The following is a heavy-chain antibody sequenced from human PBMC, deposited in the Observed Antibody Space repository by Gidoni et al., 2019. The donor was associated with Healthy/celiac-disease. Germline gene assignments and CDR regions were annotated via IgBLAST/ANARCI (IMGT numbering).Heavy chain of an antibody. Sequence: EVQLVASGGGLVQPGGSLGLSCAACGFTFSSYSMNWVRQAPGKGLGWVSYISSSSTIYYADSVKGRFTISRDNAKNSLYLQMNSLRAEDTAVYYCARDNVYDYVGGSAVPDYWGQGTLVTVSS. CDR1: GFTFSSYS. D-gene: IGHD3-16*01. CDR3: ARDNVYDYVGGSAVPDY. V-gene: IGHV3-48*01. CDR2: ISSSSTI. J-gene: IGHJ4*02.